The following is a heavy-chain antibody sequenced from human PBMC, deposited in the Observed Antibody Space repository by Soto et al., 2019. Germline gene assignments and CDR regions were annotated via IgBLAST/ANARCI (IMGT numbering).Heavy chain of an antibody. V-gene: IGHV3-23*01. D-gene: IGHD1-1*01. CDR1: GFTFSSYA. CDR2: ISGGGGST. CDR3: AKDPVFSTTSGPALDAFSV. J-gene: IGHJ3*01. Sequence: GGSLRLSCAAPGFTFSSYAMSWVRQAPGRGLEWVSAISGGGGSTYYADSVKGRVTISRDNSKNTLYLQMNGLRAEDTAVYYCAKDPVFSTTSGPALDAFSVRGQGTTVTVS.